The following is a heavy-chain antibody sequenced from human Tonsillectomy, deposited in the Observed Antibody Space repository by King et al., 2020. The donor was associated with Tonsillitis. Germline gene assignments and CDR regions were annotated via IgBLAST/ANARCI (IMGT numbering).Heavy chain of an antibody. D-gene: IGHD6-6*01. V-gene: IGHV3-23*04. Sequence: VQLVESGGGLVQPGGSLRLSCAASGFTFRSYAMSWVRQAPGTGLEWVSAIRGSGGRTYYADSVKGRFTISRDNSKNTLYLQMNSLRAEDTAVYYCAKDGFWSSSSKWGQGTLVTVSS. CDR1: GFTFRSYA. CDR3: AKDGFWSSSSK. J-gene: IGHJ4*02. CDR2: IRGSGGRT.